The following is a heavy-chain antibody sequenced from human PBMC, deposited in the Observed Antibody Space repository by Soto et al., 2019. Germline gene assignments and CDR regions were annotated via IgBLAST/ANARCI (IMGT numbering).Heavy chain of an antibody. V-gene: IGHV3-30*03. CDR1: GFTFSSYG. CDR3: ATAHVQMYYCGRLSGRFVY. D-gene: IGHD3-10*01. J-gene: IGHJ4*02. Sequence: PGGSLRLSCAASGFTFSSYGMHWVRQAPGKGLEWVAVISYDGSNKYYADSVKGRFTISRDNSKNTLYLQMNSLRAEDTAVYYFATAHVQMYYCGRLSGRFVYWGQGTLVTVSS. CDR2: ISYDGSNK.